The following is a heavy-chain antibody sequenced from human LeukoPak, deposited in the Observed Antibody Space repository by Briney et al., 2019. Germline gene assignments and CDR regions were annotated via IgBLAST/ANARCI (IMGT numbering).Heavy chain of an antibody. D-gene: IGHD3-16*01. Sequence: ASVKVSCKASGYTFTSYYMHWVRQASGKGLEWMGLFDPQDGETLYAEKFQGRVTMTVDSSTDTAYMTLSGLRFEDTAMYYCALGGGSRWGQGTLVTVSS. V-gene: IGHV1-69-2*01. CDR3: ALGGGSR. J-gene: IGHJ4*02. CDR2: FDPQDGET. CDR1: GYTFTSYY.